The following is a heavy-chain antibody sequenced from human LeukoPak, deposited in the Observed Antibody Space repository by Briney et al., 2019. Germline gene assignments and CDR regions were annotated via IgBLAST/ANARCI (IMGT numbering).Heavy chain of an antibody. V-gene: IGHV4-59*01. CDR2: IYDSGNT. Sequence: PSETLSLTCSVSGSSMSGWYWSWIRQPPGKGLEWIGHIYDSGNTNYNPSLKSRVTISVDTSKNQFSLKLSSVTAADTAVYYCARALSEGVVPATLYNWFDPWGQGTLVTVSS. CDR1: GSSMSGWY. CDR3: ARALSEGVVPATLYNWFDP. D-gene: IGHD2-2*01. J-gene: IGHJ5*02.